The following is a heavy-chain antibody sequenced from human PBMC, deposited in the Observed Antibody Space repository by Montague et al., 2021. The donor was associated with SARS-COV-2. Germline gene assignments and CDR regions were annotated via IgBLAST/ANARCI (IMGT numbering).Heavy chain of an antibody. CDR1: GGSISSSTYY. V-gene: IGHV4-39*01. Sequence: SETLSLTCTVSGGSISSSTYYWGWIRQPPGKGLEWIGSIYYSGSTQYNPSLKSRVTISVDTSKNQFSLTLRSVTAADTAVYYCARGRVDTTMILVVFTGAAHYFDSWGQGTLVSVSS. CDR3: ARGRVDTTMILVVFTGAAHYFDS. CDR2: IYYSGST. J-gene: IGHJ4*02. D-gene: IGHD3-22*01.